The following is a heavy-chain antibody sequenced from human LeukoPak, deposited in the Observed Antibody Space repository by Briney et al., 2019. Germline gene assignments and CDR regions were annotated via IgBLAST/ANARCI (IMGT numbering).Heavy chain of an antibody. CDR2: IIPIFGTA. J-gene: IGHJ5*02. V-gene: IGHV1-69*06. CDR3: ARALKYYDILTGSNWFDP. Sequence: GAPVKVSCKASGGTFSSYAISWVRQAPGQGLEWMGGIIPIFGTANYAQKFQGRVTVTADKSTSTAYMELSSLRSEDTAVYYCARALKYYDILTGSNWFDPWGQGTLVTVSS. CDR1: GGTFSSYA. D-gene: IGHD3-9*01.